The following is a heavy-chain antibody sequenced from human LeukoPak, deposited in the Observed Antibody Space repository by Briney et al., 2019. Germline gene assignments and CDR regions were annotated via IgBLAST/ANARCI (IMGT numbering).Heavy chain of an antibody. CDR3: ARGGVPTGSGRFDN. CDR2: IKEDGSEK. Sequence: GGSLRLSCAASGFTFSDYWVSWVRQAPGKGLEWVANIKEDGSEKHYVDSVKGRFTISRDTAKNSLYLQMNSLRDEDTAVYYCARGGVPTGSGRFDNWGQGTLVTVSS. D-gene: IGHD2-2*01. J-gene: IGHJ4*02. V-gene: IGHV3-7*01. CDR1: GFTFSDYW.